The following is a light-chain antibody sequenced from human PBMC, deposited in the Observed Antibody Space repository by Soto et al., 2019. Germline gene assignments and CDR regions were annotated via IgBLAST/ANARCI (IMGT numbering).Light chain of an antibody. Sequence: DIQMTQSPSSLSASVGDRVTITCRASQSISSYLNWYQQKPGKAPKLLIYAASSLQSGVPSRFSGSRSGTDFTLTISSLQPEDFATYYCQQNYSTPPPPVGQGTKVEIK. CDR3: QQNYSTPPPP. J-gene: IGKJ1*01. V-gene: IGKV1-39*01. CDR1: QSISSY. CDR2: AAS.